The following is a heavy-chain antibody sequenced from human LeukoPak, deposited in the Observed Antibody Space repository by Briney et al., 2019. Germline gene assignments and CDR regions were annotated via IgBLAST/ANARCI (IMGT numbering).Heavy chain of an antibody. CDR1: GLTFSSYA. D-gene: IGHD5-18*01. Sequence: GGSLRLSCAASGLTFSSYAMSSVRQAPGKGLEWVSGISGSGGSTEYADSVKGRFTISRDNSKNTLYLQMNSLSAEDTAVYYCARLIGSVDTAVDYWGQGTLVTVSS. J-gene: IGHJ4*02. CDR3: ARLIGSVDTAVDY. V-gene: IGHV3-23*01. CDR2: ISGSGGST.